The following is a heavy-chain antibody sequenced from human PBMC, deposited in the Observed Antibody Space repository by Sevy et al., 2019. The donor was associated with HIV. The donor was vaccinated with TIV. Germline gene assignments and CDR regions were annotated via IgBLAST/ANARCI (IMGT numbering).Heavy chain of an antibody. J-gene: IGHJ5*02. CDR2: ISAFNGKT. V-gene: IGHV1-18*01. Sequence: ASVKVSCTTSGYTFTSYGISWVRQAPGQGLEWMGWISAFNGKTKYAQNLQGRVIMTTDTTTSTAYMELGNLTCDDTAIYYCARDEGEQWLWTINGPNWFDAWGQRTLVTVSS. D-gene: IGHD6-19*01. CDR3: ARDEGEQWLWTINGPNWFDA. CDR1: GYTFTSYG.